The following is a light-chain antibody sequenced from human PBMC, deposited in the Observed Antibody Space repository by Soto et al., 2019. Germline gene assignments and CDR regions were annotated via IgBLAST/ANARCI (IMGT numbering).Light chain of an antibody. CDR1: SSNIGAGYD. Sequence: QSVLTQPPSVSGAPGQRVTISCTGSSSNIGAGYDVHWYRQLPGAAPKVVIYGDNNRPSGVPDRFSGSKSGTSASLAISGLQSEDEADYYCQSYDTSLSGLVVFGGGTKLTVI. CDR3: QSYDTSLSGLVV. CDR2: GDN. J-gene: IGLJ2*01. V-gene: IGLV1-40*01.